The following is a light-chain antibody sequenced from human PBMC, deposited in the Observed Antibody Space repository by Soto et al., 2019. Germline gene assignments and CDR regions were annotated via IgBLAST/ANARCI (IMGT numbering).Light chain of an antibody. V-gene: IGLV1-47*02. CDR3: AAWDDSLSGYV. J-gene: IGLJ1*01. Sequence: QSVLTQPPSASGTPGQRVTISCSGSSSNIGSNYVYWHQQLPGTAPKLLIYSNNQRPSGGPERFSGSKSGTSASLAISGLRSEDEADSYCAAWDDSLSGYVFGTGTKVTVL. CDR2: SNN. CDR1: SSNIGSNY.